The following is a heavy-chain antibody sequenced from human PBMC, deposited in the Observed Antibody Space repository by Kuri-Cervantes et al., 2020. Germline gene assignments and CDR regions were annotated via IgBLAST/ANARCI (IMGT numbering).Heavy chain of an antibody. J-gene: IGHJ4*02. CDR1: GFTFSSYG. D-gene: IGHD6-19*01. CDR2: ISYDGSNK. Sequence: GESLKISCAASGFTFSSYGMHWVRQAPGKGLEWVAVISYDGSNKYYADSVKGQFTISRDNSKNTLYLQMNSLRAEDTAVYYCAKDLYTSARKAIDYWGQGTLVTVSS. CDR3: AKDLYTSARKAIDY. V-gene: IGHV3-30*18.